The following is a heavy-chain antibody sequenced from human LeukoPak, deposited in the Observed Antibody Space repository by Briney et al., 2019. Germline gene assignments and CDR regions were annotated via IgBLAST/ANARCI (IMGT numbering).Heavy chain of an antibody. J-gene: IGHJ4*02. Sequence: ASVKVSCKASGYTFSRYGISWVRQAPGQGLEWMGWISGYNGHTKYAQKVQGRVTMSTDTSTSTVYMELRSLISDDTGVYYCARGTSTDYYGSGSYYDYWGQGTLVTVSS. D-gene: IGHD3-10*01. CDR2: ISGYNGHT. CDR1: GYTFSRYG. CDR3: ARGTSTDYYGSGSYYDY. V-gene: IGHV1-18*01.